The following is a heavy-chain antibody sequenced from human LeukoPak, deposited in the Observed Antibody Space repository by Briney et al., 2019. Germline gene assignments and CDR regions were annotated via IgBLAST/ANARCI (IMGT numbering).Heavy chain of an antibody. CDR1: GFTFDDYA. J-gene: IGHJ5*02. V-gene: IGHV3-23*01. CDR3: AKDFPDYDFWSGYYTSWFDP. Sequence: GRSLRLSCAASGFTFDDYAMHWVRQAPGKGLEWVSGISGSGGSTYYADSVKGRFTISRDNSKNTLYLQMNSLRAEDTAVYYCAKDFPDYDFWSGYYTSWFDPWGQGTLVTVSS. D-gene: IGHD3-3*01. CDR2: ISGSGGST.